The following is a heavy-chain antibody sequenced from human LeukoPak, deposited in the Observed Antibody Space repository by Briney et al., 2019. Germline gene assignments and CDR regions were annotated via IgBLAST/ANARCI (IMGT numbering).Heavy chain of an antibody. Sequence: GGSLRLSCAASGFTFSIYAMSWVRQAPGKGLEWVSSITSSGTGTFYADSVKGRFTISRDNSENTLYLQMNSLRAEDMAVYYCAKDRPNYYDSSGRYYRRNGDYWGQGTLVTVSS. CDR1: GFTFSIYA. CDR3: AKDRPNYYDSSGRYYRRNGDY. V-gene: IGHV3-23*01. D-gene: IGHD3-22*01. J-gene: IGHJ4*02. CDR2: ITSSGTGT.